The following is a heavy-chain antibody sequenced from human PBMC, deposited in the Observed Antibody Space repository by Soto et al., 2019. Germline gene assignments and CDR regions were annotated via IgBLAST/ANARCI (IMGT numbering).Heavy chain of an antibody. CDR2: IDYSGST. CDR3: ASYYDSSGYQALDY. CDR1: GGSINSGDYC. V-gene: IGHV4-30-4*01. J-gene: IGHJ4*02. D-gene: IGHD3-22*01. Sequence: SETLSLTCSVSGGSINSGDYCWSWIRQSPGKGLEWIGYIDYSGSTYYNPSLKSPISMSLDTSKNQFSLKMHSVTAADTAVYYCASYYDSSGYQALDYWGRGILVTVSS.